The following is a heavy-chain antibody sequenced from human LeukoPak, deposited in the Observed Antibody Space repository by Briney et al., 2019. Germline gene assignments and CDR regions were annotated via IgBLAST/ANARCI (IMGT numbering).Heavy chain of an antibody. CDR1: GGSISGTNW. J-gene: IGHJ4*02. CDR3: SRESGPFSPFGF. D-gene: IGHD1-26*01. CDR2: ISLRGLT. V-gene: IGHV4-4*02. Sequence: SETLSLTCGVSGGSISGTNWWSWVRQPPGQGLEWIGEISLRGLTNYNPSLRSRLTMSLDESKNQVSLNLTSVTAADTTVYYCSRESGPFSPFGFWGQGALVSVHS.